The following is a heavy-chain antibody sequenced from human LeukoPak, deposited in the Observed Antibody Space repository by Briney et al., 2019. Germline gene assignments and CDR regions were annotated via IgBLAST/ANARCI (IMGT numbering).Heavy chain of an antibody. CDR3: ARDGQYMDV. J-gene: IGHJ6*03. CDR2: IYYSGST. V-gene: IGHV4-39*07. Sequence: SETLSLTCAVSGGSISSGGYSWSWIRQPPGKGLEWIGSIYYSGSTYYNPSLKSRVTISVDTSKNQFSLKLSSVTAADTAVYYCARDGQYMDVWGKGTTVTVSS. CDR1: GGSISSGGYS.